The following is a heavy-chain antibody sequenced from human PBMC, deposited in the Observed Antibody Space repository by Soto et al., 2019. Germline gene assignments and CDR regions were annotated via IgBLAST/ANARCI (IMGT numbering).Heavy chain of an antibody. J-gene: IGHJ5*01. CDR1: GASVTSASFY. CDR3: ARGDAIIWFES. Sequence: PSETLSLTCTVSGASVTSASFYWHWIRQPPGKGLEWIGYISNSGDTNYNPSLRSRVTISVDTSKNDFSLGLSSVTAADTAVYYCARGDAIIWFESWGEGTLVTVSP. V-gene: IGHV4-61*03. CDR2: ISNSGDT. D-gene: IGHD3-16*01.